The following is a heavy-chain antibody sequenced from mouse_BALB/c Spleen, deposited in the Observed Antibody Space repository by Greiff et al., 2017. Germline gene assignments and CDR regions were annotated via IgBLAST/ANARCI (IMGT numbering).Heavy chain of an antibody. V-gene: IGHV1S81*02. J-gene: IGHJ2*01. CDR3: ARITTVVGGFDY. D-gene: IGHD1-1*01. Sequence: VQLQQSGAELVKPGASVKLSCKASGYTFTSYWMHWVKQRPGQGLEWIGEINPSNGRTNYNEKFKSKATLTVDKSSSTAYMQLSSLTSEDSAVYYCARITTVVGGFDYWGQGTTLTVSS. CDR2: INPSNGRT. CDR1: GYTFTSYW.